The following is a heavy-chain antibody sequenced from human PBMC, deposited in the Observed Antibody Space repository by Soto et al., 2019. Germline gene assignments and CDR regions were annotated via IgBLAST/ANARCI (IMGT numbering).Heavy chain of an antibody. CDR3: ARSDKVVTAASRPVYFDY. CDR1: GYSFTNYY. J-gene: IGHJ4*02. Sequence: QVQLVQSGAEVKKPGASVKVSCKTSGYSFTNYYLHWVRQAPGQGLEWMRLINPSGISTSYAQKFQGRVTMTRDTSTSTVLMVVSTLRPEDTAVYSGARSDKVVTAASRPVYFDYWGQGTLVTVSS. V-gene: IGHV1-46*01. D-gene: IGHD2-21*02. CDR2: INPSGIST.